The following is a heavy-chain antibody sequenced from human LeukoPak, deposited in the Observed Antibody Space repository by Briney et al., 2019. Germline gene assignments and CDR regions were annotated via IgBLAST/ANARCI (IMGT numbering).Heavy chain of an antibody. Sequence: SETLSLTYAVSGGSISSYYRSWIPQPPGKGLEWIRNIYYSGRTNYNPSLKSRVTISVDTSKNQFSLKLSSVPAADTAVYYCARERHAYNHGGFDYWGQGTLVTVSS. CDR1: GGSISSYY. CDR2: IYYSGRT. D-gene: IGHD5-24*01. J-gene: IGHJ4*02. CDR3: ARERHAYNHGGFDY. V-gene: IGHV4-59*01.